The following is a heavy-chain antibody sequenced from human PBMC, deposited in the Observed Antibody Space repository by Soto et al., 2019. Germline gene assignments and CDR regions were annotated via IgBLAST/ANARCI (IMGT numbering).Heavy chain of an antibody. D-gene: IGHD3-22*01. CDR1: GFTFSSYA. J-gene: IGHJ4*02. Sequence: GGSLRLSCAASGFTFSSYAMSWVRQAPGKGLEWVSAISGSGGSTCYGDSVKGRFTISRDNSKNTLYLQMNSLRAEDTAVYYCANLNYYDSSGYYYPFDYWGQGTLVTVSS. V-gene: IGHV3-23*01. CDR2: ISGSGGST. CDR3: ANLNYYDSSGYYYPFDY.